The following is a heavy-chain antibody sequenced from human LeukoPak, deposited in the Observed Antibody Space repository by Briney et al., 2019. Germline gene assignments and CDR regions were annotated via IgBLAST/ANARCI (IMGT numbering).Heavy chain of an antibody. V-gene: IGHV1-69*13. CDR2: IIPIFGTA. CDR3: ARALGQYYDSSARYFDY. Sequence: SVKVSCKASGYTFTSYGISCVRQAPGQGLEWMGGIIPIFGTANYAQKFQGRVTITADESTSTAYMELSSLRSEDTAVYYCARALGQYYDSSARYFDYWGQGTLVTVSS. D-gene: IGHD3-22*01. CDR1: GYTFTSYG. J-gene: IGHJ4*02.